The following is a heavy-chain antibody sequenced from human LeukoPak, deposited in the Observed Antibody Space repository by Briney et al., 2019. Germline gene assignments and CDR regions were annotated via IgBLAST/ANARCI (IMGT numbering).Heavy chain of an antibody. D-gene: IGHD5-18*01. CDR3: ARSRMDTAMVANDAFDI. V-gene: IGHV1-2*06. Sequence: ASVKVSCKASGYTFTGYYMHWVRQAPGQGLEWMGRINPNSGGTNYAQKFQGRVTMTRHTSISTAYMELSRLRSDDTAVYYCARSRMDTAMVANDAFDIWGQGTMVTVSS. J-gene: IGHJ3*02. CDR1: GYTFTGYY. CDR2: INPNSGGT.